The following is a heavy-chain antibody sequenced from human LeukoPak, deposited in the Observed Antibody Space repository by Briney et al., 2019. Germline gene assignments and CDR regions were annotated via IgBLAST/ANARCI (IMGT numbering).Heavy chain of an antibody. V-gene: IGHV1-2*02. CDR3: AKAYCGGDYYDAFDI. CDR1: GYTFTGYY. D-gene: IGHD2-21*01. Sequence: EASVKVCCKASGYTFTGYYMHWVRQAPGQGLEWMGWINPNSGGTNYAQKFQGRVTMTRDTAISTAYMELSRLRSDDTAVYYCAKAYCGGDYYDAFDIWGQGTMVTVSS. J-gene: IGHJ3*02. CDR2: INPNSGGT.